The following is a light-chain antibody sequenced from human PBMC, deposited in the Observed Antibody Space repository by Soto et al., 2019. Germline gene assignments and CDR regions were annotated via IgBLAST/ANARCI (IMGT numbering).Light chain of an antibody. CDR2: AAS. Sequence: DIQMTQSPSSLSTSVGDRVTITCRAIQGISNYLASYQQKPGKVPKLLIYAASTLQSGVPSRFSGSGAGTDFTLTSSSLQPEDVATYYCQKYNSAPLTVGQGTKVEIK. V-gene: IGKV1-27*01. CDR1: QGISNY. J-gene: IGKJ1*01. CDR3: QKYNSAPLT.